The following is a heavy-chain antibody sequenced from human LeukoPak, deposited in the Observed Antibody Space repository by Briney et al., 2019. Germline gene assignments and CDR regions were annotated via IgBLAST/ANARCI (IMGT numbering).Heavy chain of an antibody. CDR1: GGSISSYY. CDR3: ARGGYYYDSSGYWGAFDI. V-gene: IGHV4-59*01. D-gene: IGHD3-22*01. Sequence: SETLSLTCTVSGGSISSYYWSWLRQPPGKGLEWIGYIYYSGSTNYNPSLKSLVTISVDTSNKQFSLKLSSVTAGDRAVYSCARGGYYYDSSGYWGAFDIWGQGTMVTVSS. CDR2: IYYSGST. J-gene: IGHJ3*02.